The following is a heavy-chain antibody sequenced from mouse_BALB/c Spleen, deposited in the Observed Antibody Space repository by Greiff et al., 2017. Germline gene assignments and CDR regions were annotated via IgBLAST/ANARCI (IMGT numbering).Heavy chain of an antibody. CDR3: ARAIIYDGYYDYAMDY. CDR1: GFTFSSYA. J-gene: IGHJ4*01. CDR2: ISSGGSYT. V-gene: IGHV5-9-4*01. Sequence: EVHLVESGGGLVKPGGSLKLSCAASGFTFSSYAMSWVCQSPEKRLEWVAEISSGGSYTYYPDTVTGRFTISRDNAKNTLYLEMSSLRSEDTAMYYCARAIIYDGYYDYAMDYWGQGTSVTVSS. D-gene: IGHD2-3*01.